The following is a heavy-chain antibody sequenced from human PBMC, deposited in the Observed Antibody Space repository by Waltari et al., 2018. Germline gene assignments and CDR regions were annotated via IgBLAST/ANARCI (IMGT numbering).Heavy chain of an antibody. J-gene: IGHJ6*02. D-gene: IGHD1-26*01. CDR1: GFSITPYS. CDR2: IMGSRSRGF. Sequence: DVQLVESGGGLVQPGGSLRLSCEGSGFSITPYSLNWVRLAPGKGLGWVSFIMGSRSRGFYYADSVKGRFTVSRDNDKNSLYLQMNNLRAEDTALYYCARIRGTLGHYYAMDVWGHGTTVTVSS. CDR3: ARIRGTLGHYYAMDV. V-gene: IGHV3-48*04.